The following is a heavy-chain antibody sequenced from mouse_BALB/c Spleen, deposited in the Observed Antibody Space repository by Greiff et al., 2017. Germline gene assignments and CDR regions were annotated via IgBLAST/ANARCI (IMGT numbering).Heavy chain of an antibody. J-gene: IGHJ2*01. CDR3: TDGNGDY. CDR2: IYPSDSYT. CDR1: GYTFTSYW. V-gene: IGHV1-69*02. D-gene: IGHD2-1*01. Sequence: QVQLKQPGAELVRPGASVKLSCKASGYTFTSYWINWVKQRPGQGLEWIGNIYPSDSYTNYNQKFKDKATLTVDKSSSTAYMQLSSPTSEDSAVYYCTDGNGDYWGQGTTLTVSS.